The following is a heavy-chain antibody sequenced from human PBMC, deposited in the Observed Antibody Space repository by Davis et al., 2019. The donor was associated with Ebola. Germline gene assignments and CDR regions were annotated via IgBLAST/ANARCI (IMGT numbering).Heavy chain of an antibody. CDR1: AFTLTSYG. D-gene: IGHD2-2*01. CDR3: ANIGSSTSKGPADY. Sequence: GGSLRLSCEASAFTLTSYGVSWVRQIAGKGLEWVSVISASGTVIFYADTAKGRFIISRDNSNNTVYLQMSSLRAEDTGVYYCANIGSSTSKGPADYWGQGTLVTVSS. J-gene: IGHJ4*02. V-gene: IGHV3-23*01. CDR2: ISASGTVI.